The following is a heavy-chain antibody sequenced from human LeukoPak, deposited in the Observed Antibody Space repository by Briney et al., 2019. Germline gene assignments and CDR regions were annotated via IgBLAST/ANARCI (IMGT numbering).Heavy chain of an antibody. D-gene: IGHD4-17*01. CDR1: GYTFASYF. Sequence: ASVKVSCKASGYTFASYFMHWVRQAPGQGLEWMGIINPSGGGTSYAQKFQGRVTMTRDTSTSTVYMELSSLRSEDTAVYYCARDRDEITVTHQGMDVWGQGTTVTVSS. CDR2: INPSGGGT. CDR3: ARDRDEITVTHQGMDV. J-gene: IGHJ6*02. V-gene: IGHV1-46*01.